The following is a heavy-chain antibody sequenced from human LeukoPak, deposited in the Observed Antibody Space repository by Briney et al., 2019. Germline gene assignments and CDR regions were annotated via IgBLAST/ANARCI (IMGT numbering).Heavy chain of an antibody. CDR3: ARGREYSSSSGVWFDP. V-gene: IGHV1-8*01. D-gene: IGHD6-6*01. Sequence: GASVKVSCKASGYTFTSYDINWVRQAPGQGLEWMGWMNPNSGNTGYSQKFQGRVTMTRNTSISTAYMELSSLRSEDTAVYYCARGREYSSSSGVWFDPWGQGTLVTVSS. CDR1: GYTFTSYD. J-gene: IGHJ5*02. CDR2: MNPNSGNT.